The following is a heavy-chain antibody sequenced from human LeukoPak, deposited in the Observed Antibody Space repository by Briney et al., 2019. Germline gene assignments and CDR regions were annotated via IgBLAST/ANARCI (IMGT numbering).Heavy chain of an antibody. D-gene: IGHD4-23*01. CDR2: IKSNPDGGTT. Sequence: GGSLRLSCAVSGFNFNNAWMDWVRQAPGKGLEWVGRIKSNPDGGTTDYAPSVKGRFTISRDDSQRTLYLHMHSLMIEHTAVYYCVTVETPAPYWGQGTLVTVSS. J-gene: IGHJ4*02. CDR3: VTVETPAPY. CDR1: GFNFNNAW. V-gene: IGHV3-15*01.